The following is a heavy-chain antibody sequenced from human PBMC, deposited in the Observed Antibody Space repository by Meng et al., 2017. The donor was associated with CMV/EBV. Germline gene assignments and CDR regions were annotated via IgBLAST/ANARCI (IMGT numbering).Heavy chain of an antibody. J-gene: IGHJ5*02. CDR3: ARSMVVAGDWFDP. V-gene: IGHV4-4*07. CDR1: VGTSSSYY. CDR2: IYTSGST. Sequence: QEPGHGWVSPAGPLSLTGTVSVGTSSSYYWGWIRQPAGKGLEWIGRIYTSGSTNYNPSLKSRVTMSVDTSKNQFSLKLSSVTAADTAVYYCARSMVVAGDWFDPWGQGTLVTVSS. D-gene: IGHD2-15*01.